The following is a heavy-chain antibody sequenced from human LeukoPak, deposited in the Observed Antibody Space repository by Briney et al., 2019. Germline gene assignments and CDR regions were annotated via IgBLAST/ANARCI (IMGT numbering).Heavy chain of an antibody. V-gene: IGHV3-30*02. D-gene: IGHD6-19*01. CDR2: IRYDGSNK. CDR1: GFTFSSYG. J-gene: IGHJ3*02. CDR3: AKVYSGWSGDGAFDI. Sequence: GGSLRLSCAASGFTFSSYGMHWVRQAPGKGLEWVAFIRYDGSNKYYADSVKGRFTISRDNSKNTLYLQMNSLRAEDTAVYYCAKVYSGWSGDGAFDIWGQGTMVTVS.